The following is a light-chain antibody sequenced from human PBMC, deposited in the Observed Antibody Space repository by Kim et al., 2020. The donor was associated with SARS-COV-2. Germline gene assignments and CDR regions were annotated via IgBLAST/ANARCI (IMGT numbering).Light chain of an antibody. Sequence: SITISCAGNSSDGGGYNYVSWYQQHPGKAPKLMIYDVSNRPSGVSNRFSGSKSGNTASLTISGLQAEDEADYYCSSYTSSSTLDVVFGGGTKLTVL. CDR3: SSYTSSSTLDVV. V-gene: IGLV2-14*03. J-gene: IGLJ2*01. CDR2: DVS. CDR1: SSDGGGYNY.